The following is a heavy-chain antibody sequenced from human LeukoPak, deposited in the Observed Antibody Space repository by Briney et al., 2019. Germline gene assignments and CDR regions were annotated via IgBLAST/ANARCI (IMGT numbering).Heavy chain of an antibody. D-gene: IGHD3-10*01. V-gene: IGHV3-21*01. CDR1: GFTFSGYV. J-gene: IGHJ5*02. CDR3: ARGPQFSGPGWFDP. Sequence: GGSLRLSCAASGFTFSGYVMTWVRQAPGKGLECVSSITFSSSHIYYADSVKGRFTISRDNTKDSLYLQMNSLRAEDTAIYYCARGPQFSGPGWFDPWGQGTLVTVSS. CDR2: ITFSSSHI.